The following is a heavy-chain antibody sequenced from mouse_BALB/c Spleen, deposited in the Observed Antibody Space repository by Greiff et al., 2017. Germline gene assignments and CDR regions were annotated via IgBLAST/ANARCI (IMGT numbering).Heavy chain of an antibody. CDR2: IWSGGST. D-gene: IGHD1-1*01. CDR1: GFTLTSYG. V-gene: IGHV2-4-1*01. CDR3: SRNRDYYDRSLDY. Sequence: QVQLKESGPGLVQPSQCLSISCTASGFTLTSYGVHWVRQSPGKGLEWLGVIWSGGSTDYNAAVISGLSISKDNSKSQVIFKMNRLQAADTAIYSGSRNRDYYDRSLDYWGQGTTLTVSS. J-gene: IGHJ2*01.